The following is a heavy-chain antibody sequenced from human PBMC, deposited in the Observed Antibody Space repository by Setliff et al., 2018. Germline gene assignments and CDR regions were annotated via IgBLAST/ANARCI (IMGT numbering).Heavy chain of an antibody. V-gene: IGHV1-69*13. Sequence: SVKVSCKASGGTLSNYGLSWVRQAPGQGLEWMGGIIPMFDKARYAQKFLGRLTITADQSTTTVYMELSSLSFDDTALYYCARGPSPTVTPSRLIYFYHMDVWGTGTTVTVSS. CDR3: ARGPSPTVTPSRLIYFYHMDV. CDR2: IIPMFDKA. CDR1: GGTLSNYG. J-gene: IGHJ6*03. D-gene: IGHD4-17*01.